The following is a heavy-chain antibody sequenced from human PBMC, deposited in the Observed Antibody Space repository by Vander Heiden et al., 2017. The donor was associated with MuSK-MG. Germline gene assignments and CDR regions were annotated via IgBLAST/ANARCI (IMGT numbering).Heavy chain of an antibody. CDR3: ANQIHTTQYSSSWWLAFDI. Sequence: EVQLLESGGGLVQPGGSLRLSCAASGFTFSSYAMSWLRHAPGKGLEWVSAISGSGGSKYYADSVKGRFTISRDNSKNTLYLQMNSLRAEDTAVYYCANQIHTTQYSSSWWLAFDIWGQGTMVTVSS. V-gene: IGHV3-23*01. J-gene: IGHJ3*02. CDR1: GFTFSSYA. CDR2: ISGSGGSK. D-gene: IGHD6-13*01.